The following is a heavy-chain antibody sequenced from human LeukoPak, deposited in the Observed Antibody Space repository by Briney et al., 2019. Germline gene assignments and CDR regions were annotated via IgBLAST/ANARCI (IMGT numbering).Heavy chain of an antibody. V-gene: IGHV3-23*01. Sequence: GGSLRLSCAASGFTFSSYGMSWVRQAPGKGLEWVSAISGSGGSTYYADSVKGRFTISRDNSKNTLYLQMNSLRAEDTAVYYCAKDHQSVVVVAATLSYFDYWGQGTLVTVSS. J-gene: IGHJ4*02. CDR2: ISGSGGST. D-gene: IGHD2-15*01. CDR1: GFTFSSYG. CDR3: AKDHQSVVVVAATLSYFDY.